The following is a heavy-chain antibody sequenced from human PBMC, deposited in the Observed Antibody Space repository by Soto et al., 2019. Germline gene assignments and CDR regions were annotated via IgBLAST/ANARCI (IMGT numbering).Heavy chain of an antibody. CDR3: ARPYYGSGSYHYYYGMDV. Sequence: QVQLVQSGAEVKKPGSSVKVSCKASGGTFSSYAISWVRQAPGQGLEWMGGIIPIFGTANYVKKFQGRVTITADESTSTAYMELSRLRSEDTAVYYCARPYYGSGSYHYYYGMDVWGQGTTVTVSS. CDR2: IIPIFGTA. J-gene: IGHJ6*02. D-gene: IGHD3-10*01. V-gene: IGHV1-69*01. CDR1: GGTFSSYA.